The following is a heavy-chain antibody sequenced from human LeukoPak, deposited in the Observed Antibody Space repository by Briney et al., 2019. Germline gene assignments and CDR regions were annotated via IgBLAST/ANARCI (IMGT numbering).Heavy chain of an antibody. Sequence: GGSLRLSCAASGFTFSSYSMNWVRQAPGKGLEWVSSISSSSNYIYYADSMKGRFTISRDNAKNSLYLQMNSLRAEDTAVYYCAKDLVSIAVAVHFDYWGQGTLVTVSS. CDR1: GFTFSSYS. D-gene: IGHD6-19*01. V-gene: IGHV3-21*01. CDR2: ISSSSNYI. J-gene: IGHJ4*02. CDR3: AKDLVSIAVAVHFDY.